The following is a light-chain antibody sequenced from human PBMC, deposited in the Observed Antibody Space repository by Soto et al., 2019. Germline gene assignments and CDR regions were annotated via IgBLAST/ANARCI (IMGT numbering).Light chain of an antibody. CDR3: QQYGSSPPWT. J-gene: IGKJ1*01. Sequence: EIVLTHSPGTLSLSPVERATLSFSASQSVSSSYLAWYQQKPGQAPRLLIYGASSRATGIPDRFSGSGSGTDFTLTISRLEPEDFAVYYCQQYGSSPPWTFGQGTKVDTK. CDR2: GAS. CDR1: QSVSSSY. V-gene: IGKV3-20*01.